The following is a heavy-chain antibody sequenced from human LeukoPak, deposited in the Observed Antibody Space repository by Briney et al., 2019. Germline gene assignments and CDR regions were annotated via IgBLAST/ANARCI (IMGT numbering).Heavy chain of an antibody. CDR3: AKVVVAGTHYFDY. J-gene: IGHJ4*02. D-gene: IGHD6-19*01. CDR1: GLTFSRYG. V-gene: IGHV3-30*18. CDR2: ISTDGSQK. Sequence: GGSLRLSCAASGLTFSRYGMHWVRQAPGKGLEWVAVISTDGSQKFYADSVKGRFTVVRDNSKNTLYLQMSSLTAEDTAVYYCAKVVVAGTHYFDYGGQGTLVTVSP.